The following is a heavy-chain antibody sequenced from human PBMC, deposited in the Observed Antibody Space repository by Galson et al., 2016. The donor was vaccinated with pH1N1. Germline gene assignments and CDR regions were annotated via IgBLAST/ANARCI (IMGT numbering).Heavy chain of an antibody. J-gene: IGHJ4*02. Sequence: SLRLSCAASGSIIRSNYMNWVRQAPGKGLEWVSILYDDGSTYYAESVKGRFTISRDNSKAVYYCARARGSGTWYNLNFDYWGQGTLVTVSS. D-gene: IGHD6-13*01. CDR1: GSIIRSNY. CDR3: Y. CDR2: LYDDGST. V-gene: IGHV3-66*02.